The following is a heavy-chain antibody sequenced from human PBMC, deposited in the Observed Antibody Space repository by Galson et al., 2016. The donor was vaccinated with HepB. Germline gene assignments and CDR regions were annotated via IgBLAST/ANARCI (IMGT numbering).Heavy chain of an antibody. Sequence: SLRLSCAASGFGLSNYWMSWVRQAPGKGLEWVANIRQDGRDMDYVDSVKGRFTISRDNAENSLYLQMNSLRAEDTAVYYCTRDIVVSPAAPYGAYWGQGTLVTVSS. CDR3: TRDIVVSPAAPYGAY. CDR1: GFGLSNYW. V-gene: IGHV3-7*04. J-gene: IGHJ4*02. CDR2: IRQDGRDM. D-gene: IGHD2-2*01.